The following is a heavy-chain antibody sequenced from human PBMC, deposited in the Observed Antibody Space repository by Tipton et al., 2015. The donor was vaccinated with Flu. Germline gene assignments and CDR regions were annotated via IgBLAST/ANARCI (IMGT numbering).Heavy chain of an antibody. Sequence: SLRLSCAASGFTVSSGFVTWVRQAPGKGLEWVSYISSSSSTIYYAGSVKGRFTISRDNAKNSVYLQMNSLRAEDTAVYYCARDLGIAAASEGMDVWGQGTTVAVSS. J-gene: IGHJ6*02. CDR3: ARDLGIAAASEGMDV. CDR1: GFTVSSGF. CDR2: ISSSSSTI. D-gene: IGHD6-13*01. V-gene: IGHV3-48*01.